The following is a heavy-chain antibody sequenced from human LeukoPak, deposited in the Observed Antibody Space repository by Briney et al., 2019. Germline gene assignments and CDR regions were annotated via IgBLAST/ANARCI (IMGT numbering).Heavy chain of an antibody. J-gene: IGHJ4*02. CDR2: INHSGST. CDR3: ARGQGHYYDSSGYYLIGFDY. V-gene: IGHV4-34*01. Sequence: SETLSLTCAVYGGSFSGYYWSWIRQPPGKGLEWIGEINHSGSTNYNPSLKSRVTISVDTSKNQSSLKLSSVTAADTAVYYCARGQGHYYDSSGYYLIGFDYWGQGTLVTVSS. CDR1: GGSFSGYY. D-gene: IGHD3-22*01.